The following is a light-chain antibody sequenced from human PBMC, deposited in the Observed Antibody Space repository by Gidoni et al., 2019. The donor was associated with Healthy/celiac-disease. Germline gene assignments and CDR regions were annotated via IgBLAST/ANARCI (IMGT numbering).Light chain of an antibody. V-gene: IGKV3-20*01. CDR2: GAS. Sequence: EIVLTQSPGTLSLSPGERATLSCRASQSVSSSYLAWYQQKPGQAPRLLIYGASSRATGIPDRFSGSGSGTDFTLTISRLEPEDFAVYDCQQYGSSPRYTFGQXTKLEIK. CDR1: QSVSSSY. J-gene: IGKJ2*01. CDR3: QQYGSSPRYT.